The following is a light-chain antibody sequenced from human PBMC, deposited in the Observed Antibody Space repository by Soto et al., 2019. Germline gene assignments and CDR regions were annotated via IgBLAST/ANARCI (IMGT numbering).Light chain of an antibody. CDR3: QQYSSSRT. CDR1: QSLSSN. J-gene: IGKJ1*01. Sequence: SPATLSVSPGERATLSCRASQSLSSNLAWYQQKPGQAPRLLMYDASSRATGIPDRFSGSGSGTDFTLTISRLEPEDFAVYYCQQYSSSRTFGQGTKVDIK. CDR2: DAS. V-gene: IGKV3-20*01.